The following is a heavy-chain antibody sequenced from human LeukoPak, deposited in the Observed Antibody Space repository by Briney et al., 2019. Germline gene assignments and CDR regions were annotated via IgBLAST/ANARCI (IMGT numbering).Heavy chain of an antibody. CDR3: VKQWVDR. D-gene: IGHD6-19*01. V-gene: IGHV3-23*01. J-gene: IGHJ5*02. CDR2: LSETDDTT. Sequence: PGGSLRLSCAASGFSFSNYAMNWVRQAPGKGLEWVSSLSETDDTTQYADSVKGRFTISRDNSKNTLYLQMNSLRVEDTALYYCVKQWVDRWGQGTLVTAST. CDR1: GFSFSNYA.